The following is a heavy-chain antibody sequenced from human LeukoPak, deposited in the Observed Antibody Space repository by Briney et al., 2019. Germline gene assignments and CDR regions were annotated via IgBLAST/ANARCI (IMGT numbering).Heavy chain of an antibody. V-gene: IGHV3-21*01. D-gene: IGHD5-24*01. CDR3: ARIGLGRDAYNSFDF. CDR2: ISATTIYT. Sequence: GRSLRLSCTASGFTFSNYDMTWVRQPPGKGMEWVSSISATTIYTFSADSVRGRFTISRDNVENSLHLQMNNLRAEDTAVYFCARIGLGRDAYNSFDFGGQGTLVTVFS. CDR1: GFTFSNYD. J-gene: IGHJ4*02.